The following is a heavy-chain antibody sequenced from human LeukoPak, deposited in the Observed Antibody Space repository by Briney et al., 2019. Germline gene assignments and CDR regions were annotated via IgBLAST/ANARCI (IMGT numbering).Heavy chain of an antibody. CDR2: IYPGDSDT. D-gene: IGHD2-15*01. Sequence: PGESLKISCKGSGYSFTSYWIGWVRQMPGKGLEWMGIIYPGDSDTRYSPSFQGQVTISADKSISTAYLQWSSLKASDTAMYYCARLSPVVAGTSGFDYWGQGTLVTVSS. V-gene: IGHV5-51*01. CDR1: GYSFTSYW. CDR3: ARLSPVVAGTSGFDY. J-gene: IGHJ4*02.